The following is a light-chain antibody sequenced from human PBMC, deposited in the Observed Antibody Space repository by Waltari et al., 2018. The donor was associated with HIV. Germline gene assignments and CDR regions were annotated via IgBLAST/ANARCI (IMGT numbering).Light chain of an antibody. CDR1: QGISNY. J-gene: IGKJ3*01. V-gene: IGKV1-27*01. Sequence: DIQMTKSPSSLSASVGDRVTITCRASQGISNYLAWYQQKPGKVPKVLIYAASTLQSGGPSRFSGSGSGTDFTLTINSLQPEDVATYYCQKYKSAPFTFGPGTKVDIK. CDR3: QKYKSAPFT. CDR2: AAS.